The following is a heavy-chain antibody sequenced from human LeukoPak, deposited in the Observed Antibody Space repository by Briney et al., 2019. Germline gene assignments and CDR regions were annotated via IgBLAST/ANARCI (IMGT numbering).Heavy chain of an antibody. CDR2: IIPIFGTA. D-gene: IGHD4/OR15-4a*01. V-gene: IGHV1-69*06. CDR1: GGTFSSYA. J-gene: IGHJ5*02. Sequence: GASVKVSCKASGGTFSSYAISWVRQAPGQGLEWMGGIIPIFGTANYAQKFQGRVTITADKSTSTAYMELSSLRSEDTAVYYCARADPYDARRWFDPWGQGTLVTVSS. CDR3: ARADPYDARRWFDP.